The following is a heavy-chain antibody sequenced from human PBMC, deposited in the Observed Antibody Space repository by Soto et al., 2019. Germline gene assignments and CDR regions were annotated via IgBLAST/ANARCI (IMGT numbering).Heavy chain of an antibody. CDR3: ARDRGYNWNYGWFDP. D-gene: IGHD1-7*01. V-gene: IGHV1-18*01. CDR2: ISAYNGNT. J-gene: IGHJ5*02. CDR1: GYTFTSYG. Sequence: QVQLVQSGAEVKKPGASVKVSCKASGYTFTSYGISWMRQAPGQGLEWMGRISAYNGNTNYAQKLQGRVTMTTDTSTSTAYMELRSLRSDDTAVYYCARDRGYNWNYGWFDPWGQGTLVTVSS.